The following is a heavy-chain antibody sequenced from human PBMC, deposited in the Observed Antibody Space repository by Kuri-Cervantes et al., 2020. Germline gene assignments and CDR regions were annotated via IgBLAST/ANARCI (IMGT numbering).Heavy chain of an antibody. CDR3: ARDIMVRGVIRDY. CDR2: IYYSGST. J-gene: IGHJ4*02. V-gene: IGHV4-61*01. D-gene: IGHD3-10*01. Sequence: SETLSLTCTVSGGSVSSGSYYWSWIRQPPGKGLEWIGYIYYSGSTNYNPSLKSRVTISVDTSKNQFSLKLSSVTAADTAVYYCARDIMVRGVIRDYWGQGTLVTVSS. CDR1: GGSVSSGSYY.